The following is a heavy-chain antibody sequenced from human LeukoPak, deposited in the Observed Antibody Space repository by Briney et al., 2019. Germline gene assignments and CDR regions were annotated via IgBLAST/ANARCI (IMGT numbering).Heavy chain of an antibody. J-gene: IGHJ6*04. V-gene: IGHV4-59*01. Sequence: SETLSLTCVVSGASITDNYWMWIRQPPGKGLEWIGYIHSGGNTNYNPALRGRATFSIATSRAQFSLTLTSVSAGDTAIYYCATQYYHINVWGKGTSVIVSS. D-gene: IGHD2/OR15-2a*01. CDR1: GASITDNY. CDR3: ATQYYHINV. CDR2: IHSGGNT.